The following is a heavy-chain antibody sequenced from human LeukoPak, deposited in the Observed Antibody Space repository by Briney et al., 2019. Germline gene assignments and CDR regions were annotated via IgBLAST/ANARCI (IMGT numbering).Heavy chain of an antibody. CDR3: ARYEQQLVAFDI. CDR2: IIPILGIA. V-gene: IGHV1-69*02. Sequence: SVKVSCKASGGTFSSYTISWVRQAPGQGLEWMGRIIPILGIANYAQKFQGRVTITADKSTSTAYMELSSLRSEDTAVYYCARYEQQLVAFDIWGQGTMVTVSS. J-gene: IGHJ3*02. D-gene: IGHD6-13*01. CDR1: GGTFSSYT.